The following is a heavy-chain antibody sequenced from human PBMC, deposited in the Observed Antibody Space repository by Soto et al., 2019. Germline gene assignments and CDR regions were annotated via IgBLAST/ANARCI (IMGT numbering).Heavy chain of an antibody. CDR3: ARDGDSSSPFDI. D-gene: IGHD6-6*01. V-gene: IGHV1-2*02. Sequence: QVQLVQSGAEEKKPGASVKVSCKASGYTFTGNYMHWVRQAPGQGLEWMGWINPNSGGTNYAQKFQGRVTVTRDTFISTAYVELSRLRSDDTAVYYCARDGDSSSPFDIWGQGTMVTVSS. CDR1: GYTFTGNY. CDR2: INPNSGGT. J-gene: IGHJ3*02.